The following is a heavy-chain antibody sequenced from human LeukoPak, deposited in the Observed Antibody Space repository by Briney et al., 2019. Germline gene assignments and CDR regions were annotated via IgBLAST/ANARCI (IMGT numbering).Heavy chain of an antibody. D-gene: IGHD2-21*02. Sequence: SETLSLTCAVSGGSISSSYWWSWVRQPPGQGLEWIGEVYHSGSTNYNPSLKSRVTISVDKSKNQFSLKLSSVTAVDTAVYYCAGAYCGGDCYSGRAFDIWGQGTMVTVSS. V-gene: IGHV4-4*02. CDR1: GGSISSSYW. CDR2: VYHSGST. J-gene: IGHJ3*02. CDR3: AGAYCGGDCYSGRAFDI.